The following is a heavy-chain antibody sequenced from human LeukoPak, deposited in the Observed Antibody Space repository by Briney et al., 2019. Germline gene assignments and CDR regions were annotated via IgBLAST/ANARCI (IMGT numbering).Heavy chain of an antibody. Sequence: GGSLRLSCAASGFTFTCSMSWVRQVPGKGLEWVATINQDGSERQHVDSVKGRFSISRDNPKNSLYLQMDSLRAEDTAIYYCARGSGWLDYWGQGTLVTVSS. CDR1: GFTFTCS. D-gene: IGHD6-19*01. CDR3: ARGSGWLDY. CDR2: INQDGSER. V-gene: IGHV3-7*01. J-gene: IGHJ4*02.